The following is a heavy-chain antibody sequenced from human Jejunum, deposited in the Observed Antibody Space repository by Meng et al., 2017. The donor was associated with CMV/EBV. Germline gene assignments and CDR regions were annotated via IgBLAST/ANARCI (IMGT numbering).Heavy chain of an antibody. CDR2: ISWAGDII. CDR1: GFTFDDYA. Sequence: SGFTFDDYAMHWVRQAPGKGLEWVALISWAGDIIYYADSVKGRFTISRDNSKNSLYLHMNSLRAEDSALYYCAKPGGRRLFWWRDFWGQGTLVTVSS. D-gene: IGHD2-8*02. CDR3: AKPGGRRLFWWRDF. J-gene: IGHJ4*02. V-gene: IGHV3-43D*03.